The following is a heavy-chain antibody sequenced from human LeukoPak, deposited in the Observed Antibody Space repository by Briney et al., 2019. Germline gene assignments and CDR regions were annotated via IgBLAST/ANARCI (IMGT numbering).Heavy chain of an antibody. CDR2: TYYSGST. Sequence: PSETLSLTCTVSGGSISHYYWSWIRQPPGKGLEWIGYTYYSGSTNYNPSLKSRVTISVDTSKNQFSLKLSSVTAADTAVYDCARAGFRGELWRWFDPWGQGTLVTVSS. CDR3: ARAGFRGELWRWFDP. V-gene: IGHV4-59*01. D-gene: IGHD3-16*01. CDR1: GGSISHYY. J-gene: IGHJ5*02.